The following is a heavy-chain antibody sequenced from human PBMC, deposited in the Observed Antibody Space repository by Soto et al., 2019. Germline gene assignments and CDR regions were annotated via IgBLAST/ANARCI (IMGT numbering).Heavy chain of an antibody. J-gene: IGHJ4*02. V-gene: IGHV3-30*18. CDR3: AKADYGGNSFDY. CDR1: GFTFSSYG. Sequence: QVQLVESGGGVVQPGRSLRLSCAASGFTFSSYGMHWVRQAPGKGLEWVAVISYDGSNKYYADSVKGRFTISRDNSKNTLYLQMNSLRAEDTAVYYCAKADYGGNSFDYWGQGTLVTVSS. CDR2: ISYDGSNK. D-gene: IGHD4-17*01.